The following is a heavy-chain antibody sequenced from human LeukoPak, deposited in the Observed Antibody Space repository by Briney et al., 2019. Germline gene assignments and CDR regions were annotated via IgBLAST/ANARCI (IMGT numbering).Heavy chain of an antibody. CDR3: ARGWISESFDY. V-gene: IGHV3-48*03. CDR1: GFTFSSYE. D-gene: IGHD5-12*01. CDR2: ISSSGSNI. Sequence: GGSLRPSCAAFGFTFSSYEMNWVRQAPGKGLEWVSYISSSGSNIYYADSVKGRFTISRDNAKNSLYLQMNSLRAEDTAVYYCARGWISESFDYWGQGTLVTVSS. J-gene: IGHJ4*02.